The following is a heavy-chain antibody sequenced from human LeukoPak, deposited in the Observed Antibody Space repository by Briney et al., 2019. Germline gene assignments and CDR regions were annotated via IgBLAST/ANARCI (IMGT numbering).Heavy chain of an antibody. CDR3: ARHITWYSSSSGPSDY. CDR1: GGSISSSSYY. Sequence: SETLSLTCTVSGGSISSSSYYWGWIRQPPGKGLEWIGSIYYSGSTYNNPSLKSRVTISVDTSKNQFSLKLSSVAAADTAVYYCARHITWYSSSSGPSDYWGQGTLVTVSS. J-gene: IGHJ4*02. D-gene: IGHD6-6*01. CDR2: IYYSGST. V-gene: IGHV4-39*01.